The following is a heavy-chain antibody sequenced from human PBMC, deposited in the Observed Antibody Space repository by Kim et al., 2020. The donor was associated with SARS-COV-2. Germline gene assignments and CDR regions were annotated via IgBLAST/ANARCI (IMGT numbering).Heavy chain of an antibody. CDR1: GFTFSSYG. J-gene: IGHJ6*02. D-gene: IGHD6-19*01. CDR3: AKEEGSGYSSGWTYYYYGMDV. Sequence: GGSLRLSCAASGFTFSSYGMHWVRQAPGKGLEWVAVISYDGSNKYYADSVKGRFTISRDNSKNTLYLQMNSLRAEDTAVYYCAKEEGSGYSSGWTYYYYGMDVWGQGATGTVS. V-gene: IGHV3-30*18. CDR2: ISYDGSNK.